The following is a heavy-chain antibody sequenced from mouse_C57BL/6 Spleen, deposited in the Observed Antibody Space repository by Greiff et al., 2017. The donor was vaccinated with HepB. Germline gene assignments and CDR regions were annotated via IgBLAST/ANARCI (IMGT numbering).Heavy chain of an antibody. Sequence: VQLQQSGAELVRPGSSVKLSCKASGYTFTSYWMHWVKQRPIQGLEWIGNIDPSDSETHYNQKFKDKATLTVDKSSSTAYMQLSSLTSEDTAVYYCATPYDYGGSDWYFDVWGTGTTVTVSS. CDR3: ATPYDYGGSDWYFDV. D-gene: IGHD1-1*01. J-gene: IGHJ1*03. V-gene: IGHV1-52*01. CDR1: GYTFTSYW. CDR2: IDPSDSET.